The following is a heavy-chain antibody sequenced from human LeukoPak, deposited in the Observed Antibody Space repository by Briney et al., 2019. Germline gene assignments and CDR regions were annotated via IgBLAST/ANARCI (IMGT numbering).Heavy chain of an antibody. J-gene: IGHJ5*02. D-gene: IGHD3-9*01. CDR2: IRSKANRYAT. Sequence: GGSLRLSCAASGFTFSGSAMHWVRQASGKGLEWVGRIRSKANRYATAYAASVKGRFTVSRDDSKNTAYLQMNSLKTEDTAVYYCTREKYDILTGYYFGTNNWFDPWGQGTLVTVSS. CDR1: GFTFSGSA. CDR3: TREKYDILTGYYFGTNNWFDP. V-gene: IGHV3-73*01.